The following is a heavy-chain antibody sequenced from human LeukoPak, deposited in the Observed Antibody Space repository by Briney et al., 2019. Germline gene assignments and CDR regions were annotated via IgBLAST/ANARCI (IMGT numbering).Heavy chain of an antibody. J-gene: IGHJ4*02. D-gene: IGHD2-2*01. Sequence: SETLSLTCAVSGGSISSSNWWSWVRQPPGKGLEWIGEIYHSGSTNYNPSLKSRVTISVDTSKNQFSLKLSSVTAADTAVYYCARSPPRSIVVPATPDYWGQGTLVTVSS. V-gene: IGHV4-4*02. CDR3: ARSPPRSIVVPATPDY. CDR1: GGSISSSNW. CDR2: IYHSGST.